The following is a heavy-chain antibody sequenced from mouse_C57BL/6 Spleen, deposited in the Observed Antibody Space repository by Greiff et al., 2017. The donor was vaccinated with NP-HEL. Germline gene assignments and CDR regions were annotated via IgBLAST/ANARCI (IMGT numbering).Heavy chain of an antibody. CDR2: FYPGSGSI. D-gene: IGHD1-1*01. CDR1: GYTFTEYT. CDR3: ARHEVHYGSSYDEYYFDY. Sequence: VQLQQSGAELVKPGASVKLSCKASGYTFTEYTIHWVKQRSGQGLEWIGWFYPGSGSIKYNEKFKDKATLTADKSSSTVNMELSRLTSEDSAVYFCARHEVHYGSSYDEYYFDYWGQGTTLTVSS. V-gene: IGHV1-62-2*01. J-gene: IGHJ2*01.